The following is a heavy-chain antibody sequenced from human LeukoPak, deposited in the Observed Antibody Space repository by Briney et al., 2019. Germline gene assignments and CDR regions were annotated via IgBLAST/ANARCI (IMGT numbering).Heavy chain of an antibody. V-gene: IGHV3-74*01. CDR2: INSDGSST. CDR3: ARVNLRFDAFDI. Sequence: GGSLRLSCAASGFTFSSYWMHWVRQAPGKGLAWVSRINSDGSSTSYADSVKGRFTISRDNAKNTLYLQMNSLRAEDTAVYYCARVNLRFDAFDIWGQGTMVTVSS. D-gene: IGHD3-3*01. J-gene: IGHJ3*02. CDR1: GFTFSSYW.